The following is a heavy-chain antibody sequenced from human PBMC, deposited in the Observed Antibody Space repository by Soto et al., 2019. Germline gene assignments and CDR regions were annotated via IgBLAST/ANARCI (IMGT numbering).Heavy chain of an antibody. CDR2: IGTAGDT. D-gene: IGHD7-27*01. J-gene: IGHJ2*01. V-gene: IGHV3-13*04. CDR1: GFTFSSYD. Sequence: EVQLVESGGGLVQPGGSLRLSCAASGFTFSSYDMHWVRQATGKGLEWVSAIGTAGDTYYPGSVKGRFTISREDAKNSMYLQMNSLRSGDTRVYYCTRGELGIVRSYCYFDLWGRGTLVTVSS. CDR3: TRGELGIVRSYCYFDL.